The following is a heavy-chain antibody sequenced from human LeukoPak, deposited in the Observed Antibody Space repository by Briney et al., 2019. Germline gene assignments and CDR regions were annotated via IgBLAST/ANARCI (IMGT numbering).Heavy chain of an antibody. CDR1: GFSFSSYW. V-gene: IGHV3-7*04. D-gene: IGHD3-22*01. J-gene: IGHJ4*02. Sequence: PGGSLRLSCAASGFSFSSYWMSWGRQAPGKGLEWVANIKQDGSEKYFVDSVKGRFTISRDNAKNSLYLQMESLRAEDTAVYYCARGEYYYDGGYWGQGTLVTVSS. CDR2: IKQDGSEK. CDR3: ARGEYYYDGGY.